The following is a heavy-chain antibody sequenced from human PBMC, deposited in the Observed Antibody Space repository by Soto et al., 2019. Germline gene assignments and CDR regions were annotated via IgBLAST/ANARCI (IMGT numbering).Heavy chain of an antibody. CDR1: RGSFRNYA. CDR2: IIPIFGTA. CDR3: ARDLTGYGMDV. D-gene: IGHD3-9*01. Sequence: SVQVSYEASRGSFRNYAILGLRQAPGQGLEWMGGIIPIFGTANYAQKFQGRVTITADKSTSTAYMELSSLRSEDTAVYYCARDLTGYGMDVWGQGTTVTVSS. J-gene: IGHJ6*02. V-gene: IGHV1-69*06.